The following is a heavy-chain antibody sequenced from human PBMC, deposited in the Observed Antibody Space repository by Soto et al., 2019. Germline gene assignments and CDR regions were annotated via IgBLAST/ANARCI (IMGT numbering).Heavy chain of an antibody. CDR1: GGSISSYY. CDR3: ARSIITMVRGVTFDY. J-gene: IGHJ4*02. V-gene: IGHV4-34*04. D-gene: IGHD3-10*01. Sequence: SETLSLTCTVSGGSISSYYWNWIRQPQGKGQKWIGEINHSGSTNNNPSLTRRGTISVDTSKNQFPLKLSSVTATATAEYYCARSIITMVRGVTFDYWGQGTLVTVSS. CDR2: INHSGST.